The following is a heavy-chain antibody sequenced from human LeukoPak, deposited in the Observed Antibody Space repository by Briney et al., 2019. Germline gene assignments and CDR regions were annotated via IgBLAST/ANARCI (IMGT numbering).Heavy chain of an antibody. CDR1: GFSFSGYW. V-gene: IGHV3-74*01. J-gene: IGHJ4*02. CDR2: INSDGSST. CDR3: VRAIGLDFDF. Sequence: GGSLRLSCAASGFSFSGYWMHWVRQDPGKGLVWVSRINSDGSSTTYADSMKGRFTISRDNAKNTLYLQMNSLRAEDTAMYYCVRAIGLDFDFWGQGTLVTVSS. D-gene: IGHD2/OR15-2a*01.